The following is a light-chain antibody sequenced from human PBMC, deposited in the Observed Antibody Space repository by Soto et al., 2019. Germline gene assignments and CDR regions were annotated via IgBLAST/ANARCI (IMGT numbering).Light chain of an antibody. J-gene: IGKJ1*01. Sequence: DIQMTPSPSSLSPSVVDRVTITCRASRSISDWLAWYQQKPGKAPELLIFDASNLKSGVSSRFSGSGSGTEFTLTISRLQPDDVATYYCQQYHRYSTFGQGTKVDIK. CDR2: DAS. CDR3: QQYHRYST. V-gene: IGKV1-5*01. CDR1: RSISDW.